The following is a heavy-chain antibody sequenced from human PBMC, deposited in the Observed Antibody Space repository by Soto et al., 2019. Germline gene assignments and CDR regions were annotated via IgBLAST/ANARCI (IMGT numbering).Heavy chain of an antibody. Sequence: PSETLSLTCSVSNGSISGFYWTWIRQPPGKILEWIGYIHHSGRTDYNPSLTSRATMSVDTSKNQFSLNLKSITAADTAVYYCVRGGVGIGNHFDSWGRGTLVTVSS. D-gene: IGHD1-26*01. V-gene: IGHV4-59*12. CDR3: VRGGVGIGNHFDS. CDR1: NGSISGFY. J-gene: IGHJ4*02. CDR2: IHHSGRT.